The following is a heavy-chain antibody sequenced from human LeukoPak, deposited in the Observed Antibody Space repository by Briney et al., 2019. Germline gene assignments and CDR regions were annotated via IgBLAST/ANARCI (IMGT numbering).Heavy chain of an antibody. Sequence: GGSLRLSCAASGFTVSSNYMSWVRQAPGKGLEWVSVIYRGGSTYYADSVKGRFTISRDNSKNTLYLQMNSLRAEDTAVYYCARDIAYDSSGYYSPHFDYWGQRTLVTVSS. D-gene: IGHD3-22*01. CDR1: GFTVSSNY. J-gene: IGHJ4*02. V-gene: IGHV3-53*01. CDR3: ARDIAYDSSGYYSPHFDY. CDR2: IYRGGST.